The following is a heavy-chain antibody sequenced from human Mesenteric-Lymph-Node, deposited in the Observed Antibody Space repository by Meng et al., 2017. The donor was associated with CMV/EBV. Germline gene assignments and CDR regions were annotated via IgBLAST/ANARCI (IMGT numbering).Heavy chain of an antibody. CDR1: GGSFSGYY. CDR2: INHSGST. D-gene: IGHD6-6*01. Sequence: SETLSLTCAVYGGSFSGYYWSWIRQPPGKGLEWIGEINHSGSTNYNPSLKSRVTISVDTSKNQFSLKLSSVAAADTAVYYCARAARLGNYYYGMDVWGQGTTVTVSS. CDR3: ARAARLGNYYYGMDV. J-gene: IGHJ6*02. V-gene: IGHV4-34*01.